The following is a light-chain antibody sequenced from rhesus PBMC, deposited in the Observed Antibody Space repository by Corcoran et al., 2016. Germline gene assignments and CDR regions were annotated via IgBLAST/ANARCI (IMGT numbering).Light chain of an antibody. Sequence: DIQMTQSPSSLSASVGDRVTITCRASQGISSYLAWYQQKPGKAPTLLIYAASTLQSGVPSRFSGSGSGTDCNLAISSLQPEDFATYSCQQRNSYPWTFGHGTKVEIK. V-gene: IGKV1-25*01. CDR1: QGISSY. J-gene: IGKJ1*01. CDR3: QQRNSYPWT. CDR2: AAS.